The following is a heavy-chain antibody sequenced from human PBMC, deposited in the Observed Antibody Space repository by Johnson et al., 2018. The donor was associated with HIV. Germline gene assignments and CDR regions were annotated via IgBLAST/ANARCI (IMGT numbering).Heavy chain of an antibody. D-gene: IGHD2-8*01. Sequence: VQLVESGGGLIQPGGSLRLSCAASGFTVSSNYMSWVRQAPGKGLEWVSVIYSGGSTYYADSLKGRFTISRDNSKNSLYLQMNSLRAEDTAVYYCARSVNAGRPFDIWGQGTLVTVSS. CDR3: ARSVNAGRPFDI. V-gene: IGHV3-53*01. J-gene: IGHJ3*02. CDR1: GFTVSSNY. CDR2: IYSGGST.